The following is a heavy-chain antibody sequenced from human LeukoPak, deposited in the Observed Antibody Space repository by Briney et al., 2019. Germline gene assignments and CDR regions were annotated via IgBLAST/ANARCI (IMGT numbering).Heavy chain of an antibody. CDR1: GFTFSSYE. CDR3: TRIRFLEWFLDY. Sequence: GGSLRLSCAASGFTFSSYEMNWVRQAPGKGLEWVSYISSSGSTIYYADSVKGRFTISRDNAKNSLYLQMNSLKTEETAVYYCTRIRFLEWFLDYWGQGTLVTVSS. CDR2: ISSSGSTI. V-gene: IGHV3-48*03. J-gene: IGHJ4*02. D-gene: IGHD3-3*01.